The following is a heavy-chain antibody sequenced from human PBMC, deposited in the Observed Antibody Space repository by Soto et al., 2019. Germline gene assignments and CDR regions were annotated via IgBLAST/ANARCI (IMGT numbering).Heavy chain of an antibody. D-gene: IGHD4-17*01. Sequence: GGSLRLSCAASGLTFNIYALHWVRQAPGKGLEWVAVISFDGTKKYYSDSVKGRFTISRDNLKNTLYLQMNNLRVEDAALYFCAREDDYGYRYINYGLDVWGQGTTVNVSS. CDR2: ISFDGTKK. J-gene: IGHJ6*02. CDR3: AREDDYGYRYINYGLDV. V-gene: IGHV3-30-3*01. CDR1: GLTFNIYA.